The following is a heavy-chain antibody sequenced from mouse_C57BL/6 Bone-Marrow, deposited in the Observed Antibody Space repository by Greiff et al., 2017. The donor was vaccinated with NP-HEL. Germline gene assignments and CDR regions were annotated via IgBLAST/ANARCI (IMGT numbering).Heavy chain of an antibody. V-gene: IGHV10-1*01. J-gene: IGHJ2*01. Sequence: DVMLVESGGGLVQPKGSLKLSCAASGFSFNTYALNWVRQAPGKGLEWVARIRSKSNNYATYYADSVKDRFTISRDDSESMLYLQMNNLKTEDTAMYYCVRQGYGSFFDYWGQGTTLTVSS. CDR3: VRQGYGSFFDY. CDR1: GFSFNTYA. D-gene: IGHD1-1*01. CDR2: IRSKSNNYAT.